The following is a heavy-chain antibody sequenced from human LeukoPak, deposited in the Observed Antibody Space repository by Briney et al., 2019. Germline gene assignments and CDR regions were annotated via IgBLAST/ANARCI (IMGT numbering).Heavy chain of an antibody. Sequence: GGSLRLSCAASGFTVSSNYMSWVRQAPGKGLEWVSVIYSGGSTYYADSVKGRFTISRDNSKNTLYLQMNSLRAEDTAVYYCARDRNGDYYFDYWGQGTLVTVSS. J-gene: IGHJ4*02. CDR3: ARDRNGDYYFDY. CDR2: IYSGGST. CDR1: GFTVSSNY. D-gene: IGHD4-17*01. V-gene: IGHV3-53*01.